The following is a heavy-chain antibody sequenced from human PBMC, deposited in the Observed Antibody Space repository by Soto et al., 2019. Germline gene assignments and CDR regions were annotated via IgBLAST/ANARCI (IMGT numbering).Heavy chain of an antibody. CDR3: ARASPNLFDP. V-gene: IGHV4-59*01. CDR2: IYYSGST. CDR1: GGSISSYY. J-gene: IGHJ5*02. Sequence: PSETLSLTCTVSGGSISSYYWSWIRQPPGKGLEWIGYIYYSGSTNYNPSLKSRVTISVDTSKNQFSLKLSSVTTADTDVYYCARASPNLFDPWGQGTLVTVSS.